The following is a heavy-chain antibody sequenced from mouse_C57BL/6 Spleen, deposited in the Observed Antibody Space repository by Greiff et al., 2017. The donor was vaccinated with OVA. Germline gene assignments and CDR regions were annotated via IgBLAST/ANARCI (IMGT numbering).Heavy chain of an antibody. V-gene: IGHV1-26*01. J-gene: IGHJ3*01. CDR1: GYTFTDYY. Sequence: EVQLQQSGPELVKPGASVKISCKASGYTFTDYYMNWVKQSHGKSLEWIGDINPNNGGTSYNQKFKGKATLTVDKSSSTAYMELRSLTSEYSAVYYCARGGRYGYDVEFAYWGQGTLVTVSA. CDR3: ARGGRYGYDVEFAY. CDR2: INPNNGGT. D-gene: IGHD2-2*01.